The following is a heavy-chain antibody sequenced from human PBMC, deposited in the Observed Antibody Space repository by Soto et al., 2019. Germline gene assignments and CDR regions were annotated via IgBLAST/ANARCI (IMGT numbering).Heavy chain of an antibody. CDR2: GRNKAKSYST. V-gene: IGHV3-72*01. Sequence: PGGSLTLSCAVSGLTFGDHYMEWVRQAPGKGLEWVARGRNKAKSYSTDFAASVIGRFTISRDESKNSLNLQMNSLMTEDTAVYYCSILEGAWGQGTLVTVSS. J-gene: IGHJ5*02. CDR3: SILEGA. D-gene: IGHD2-21*01. CDR1: GLTFGDHY.